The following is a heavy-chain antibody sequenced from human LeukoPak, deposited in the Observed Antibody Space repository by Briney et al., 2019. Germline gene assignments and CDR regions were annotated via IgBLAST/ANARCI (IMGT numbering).Heavy chain of an antibody. CDR1: GFTFSSYW. Sequence: GGSLRLSCAASGFTFSSYWMSWVRQAPGKGLEWVANIKKDGSEEAYVDSVKGRFTISRDNAKNSLFLQMNTLRAEDTAVYYCARDPYSSTWSYGMDVWGQGTTVTVSS. V-gene: IGHV3-7*05. D-gene: IGHD6-6*01. J-gene: IGHJ6*02. CDR2: IKKDGSEE. CDR3: ARDPYSSTWSYGMDV.